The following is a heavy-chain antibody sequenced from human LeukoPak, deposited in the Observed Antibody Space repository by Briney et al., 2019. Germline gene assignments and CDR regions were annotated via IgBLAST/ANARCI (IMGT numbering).Heavy chain of an antibody. CDR1: GYSISSYY. CDR2: IYYSGST. D-gene: IGHD3-10*01. J-gene: IGHJ4*02. Sequence: SETLSLTCTVSGYSISSYYWSWIRQPPGKGLEWIGYIYYSGSTNYNPSLKSRVTISVDTSKNQFSLKLSSVTAADTAVYYCASSGSYYKYDYWGQGTLVTVSS. CDR3: ASSGSYYKYDY. V-gene: IGHV4-59*01.